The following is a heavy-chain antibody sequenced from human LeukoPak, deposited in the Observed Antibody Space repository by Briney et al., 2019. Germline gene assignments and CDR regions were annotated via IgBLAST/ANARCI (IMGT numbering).Heavy chain of an antibody. J-gene: IGHJ4*02. D-gene: IGHD6-19*01. CDR3: ARLDGYSSVIGQPPKSDY. CDR1: GGTFSSYA. CDR2: IIPIFGTA. V-gene: IGHV1-69*13. Sequence: GASVKVSCKASGGTFSSYAISWVRQAPGQGLEWMGGIIPIFGTANYAQKFQGRVTITADESTSTAYMELSSLRSEDTAVYYCARLDGYSSVIGQPPKSDYWGQGTLVTVSS.